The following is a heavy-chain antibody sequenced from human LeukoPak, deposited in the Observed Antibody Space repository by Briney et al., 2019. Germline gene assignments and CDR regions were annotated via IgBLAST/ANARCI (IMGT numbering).Heavy chain of an antibody. D-gene: IGHD6-19*01. CDR3: AKSAVAGAFDY. J-gene: IGHJ4*02. CDR1: GFNVTSNY. V-gene: IGHV3-23*01. Sequence: GGSLRLSCAASGFNVTSNYMSWVRQAPGKGLEWVSAISGSGGSTYYADSVKGRFTISRDNSKNTLYLQMNSLRAEDTAVYYCAKSAVAGAFDYWGQGTLVTVSS. CDR2: ISGSGGST.